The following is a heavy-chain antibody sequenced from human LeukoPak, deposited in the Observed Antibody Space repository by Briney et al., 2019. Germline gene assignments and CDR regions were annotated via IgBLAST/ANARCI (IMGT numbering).Heavy chain of an antibody. CDR3: ARCDVLGGIWDDAFDI. CDR2: IYYSGST. CDR1: GGSISSGGYY. J-gene: IGHJ3*02. D-gene: IGHD2/OR15-2a*01. V-gene: IGHV4-31*03. Sequence: PSETLSLTCTVSGGSISSGGYYWSWIRQHPGKGLEWIGYIYYSGSTYYNPSLKSRVTISVDTSKNQFSLKLSSVTAADTAVYYCARCDVLGGIWDDAFDIWGQGTMVTVSS.